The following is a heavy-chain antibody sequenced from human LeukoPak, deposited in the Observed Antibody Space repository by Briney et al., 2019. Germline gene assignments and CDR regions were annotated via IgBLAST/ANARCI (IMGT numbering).Heavy chain of an antibody. V-gene: IGHV4-59*12. CDR3: AREGLQYHFDF. CDR2: IYYSGST. CDR1: GGSISSYY. J-gene: IGHJ4*02. D-gene: IGHD2-2*01. Sequence: SETLSLTCTVSGGSISSYYWSWIRQPPGKGLEWIGYIYYSGSTNYNPSLKSRVTISVDTSKNQFSLKLSSVTAADSAVYYCAREGLQYHFDFWGQGTLVTVSS.